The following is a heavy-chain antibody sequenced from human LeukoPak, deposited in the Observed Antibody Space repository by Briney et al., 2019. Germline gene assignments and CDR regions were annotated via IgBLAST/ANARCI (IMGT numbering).Heavy chain of an antibody. V-gene: IGHV4-59*01. Sequence: SETLSLTCTVSGGSISSYYWSWIRQPPGKGLEWIGYIYYSGSTNYNPSLKSRVTISVDTSKNQFSLKLSSVTAADTAVYYCARGYDILTGPFDYWGQGTLVTVSS. CDR2: IYYSGST. J-gene: IGHJ4*02. CDR1: GGSISSYY. CDR3: ARGYDILTGPFDY. D-gene: IGHD3-9*01.